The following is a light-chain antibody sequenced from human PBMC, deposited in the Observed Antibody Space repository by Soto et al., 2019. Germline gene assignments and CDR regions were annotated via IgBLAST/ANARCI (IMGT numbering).Light chain of an antibody. Sequence: EIVLTQSPGTLSLSPGERATLSCRASQSVRSDYLAWYQQKPGQAPRLLFYGASNRATGIPDRFSGSGSGTDFTLTITRLDPEDFAVYYCQQLGTFGQGTKVEVK. CDR2: GAS. CDR3: QQLGT. J-gene: IGKJ1*01. CDR1: QSVRSDY. V-gene: IGKV3-20*01.